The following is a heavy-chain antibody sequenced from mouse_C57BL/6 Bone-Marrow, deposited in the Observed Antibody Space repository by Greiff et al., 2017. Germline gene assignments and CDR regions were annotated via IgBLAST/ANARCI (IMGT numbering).Heavy chain of an antibody. Sequence: QVQLQQPGAELVKPGASVKLSCKASGYTFTSYWMHWVKQRPGQGLEWIGMIHPNSGSTNYNEKFKSKATLTVDKSSSTAYMQLSSLPSEDSAVYYCARRVITTVVAHWYFDVWGTGTTVTVSS. V-gene: IGHV1-64*01. CDR2: IHPNSGST. CDR3: ARRVITTVVAHWYFDV. CDR1: GYTFTSYW. D-gene: IGHD1-1*01. J-gene: IGHJ1*03.